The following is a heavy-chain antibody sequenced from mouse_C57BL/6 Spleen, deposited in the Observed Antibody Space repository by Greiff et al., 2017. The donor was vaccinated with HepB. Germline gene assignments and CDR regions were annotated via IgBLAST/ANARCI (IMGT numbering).Heavy chain of an antibody. CDR2: IYPGDGDT. Sequence: QVRLQQSGAELVKPGASVKISCKASGYAFSSYWMNWVKQRPGKGLEWIGQIYPGDGDTNYNGKFKGKATLTADKSSSTAYMQLSSLTSEDSAVYFCAREGGITTVVAPMDYWGQGTSVTVSS. V-gene: IGHV1-80*01. CDR3: AREGGITTVVAPMDY. D-gene: IGHD1-1*01. J-gene: IGHJ4*01. CDR1: GYAFSSYW.